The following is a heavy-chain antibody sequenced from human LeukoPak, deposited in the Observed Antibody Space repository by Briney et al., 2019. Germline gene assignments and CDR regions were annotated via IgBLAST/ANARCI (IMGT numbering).Heavy chain of an antibody. CDR2: ISYDGSNK. V-gene: IGHV3-30-3*01. CDR3: ARANEVAGRGVGWFDP. J-gene: IGHJ5*02. Sequence: GGSLRLSCAGSGFTFSSYAMHWVRQAPGKGLEWVAVISYDGSNKYYADSVKGRFTISRDNSKNTLYLQMNSLRAEDTAVYYCARANEVAGRGVGWFDPWGQGTLVTVSS. D-gene: IGHD6-19*01. CDR1: GFTFSSYA.